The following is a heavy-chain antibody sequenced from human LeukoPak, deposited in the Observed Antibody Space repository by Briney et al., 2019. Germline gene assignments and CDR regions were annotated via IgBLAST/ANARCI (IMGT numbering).Heavy chain of an antibody. Sequence: QPGGSLRLSCAASGFTFSSYAMSWVRQAPGKGLEWVSAISGSGGSTYYADSVKGRFTISRENAKNSLYLPMNSLRAGDTAVYYCARAAYSSTWYSRYFDLWGRGTLVTVSS. J-gene: IGHJ2*01. D-gene: IGHD6-13*01. CDR1: GFTFSSYA. CDR2: ISGSGGST. CDR3: ARAAYSSTWYSRYFDL. V-gene: IGHV3-23*01.